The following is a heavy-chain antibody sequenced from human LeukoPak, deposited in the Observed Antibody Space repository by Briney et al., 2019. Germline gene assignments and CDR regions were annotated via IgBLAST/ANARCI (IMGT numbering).Heavy chain of an antibody. D-gene: IGHD2-15*01. Sequence: SETLSLTCTVSGGSISSYYWSWIRQPPGKGLEWIGYIYYSGSTNYNPSLKSRVTISVDTSKNQFSLKLSSVTAADTAVYYCARWFEAARMSYYYGMDVWGKGTTVTVSS. CDR2: IYYSGST. J-gene: IGHJ6*04. V-gene: IGHV4-59*01. CDR3: ARWFEAARMSYYYGMDV. CDR1: GGSISSYY.